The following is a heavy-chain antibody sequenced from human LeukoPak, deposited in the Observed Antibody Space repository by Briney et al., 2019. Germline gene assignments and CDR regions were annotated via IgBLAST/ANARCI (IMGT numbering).Heavy chain of an antibody. D-gene: IGHD2-2*01. CDR1: GFTVSSKF. CDR3: ARDPRSTILNFEY. Sequence: GGSLRLSCAASGFTVSSKFMSWVRQPPGKGLEWVSVIYSDGNTYYADSVKGRFTISRDNSKNTLYLQMNSLRAEDTAVYYCARDPRSTILNFEYWGQGTLVTVSS. V-gene: IGHV3-53*01. CDR2: IYSDGNT. J-gene: IGHJ4*02.